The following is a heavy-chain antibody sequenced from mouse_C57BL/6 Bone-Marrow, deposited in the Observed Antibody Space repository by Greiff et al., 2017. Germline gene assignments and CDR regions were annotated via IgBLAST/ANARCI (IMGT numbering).Heavy chain of an antibody. CDR1: GYSITSGYS. CDR3: ARGFYYVSGVDY. J-gene: IGHJ2*01. D-gene: IGHD1-1*01. CDR2: ISYDGSN. V-gene: IGHV3-6*01. Sequence: DVHLVESGPGLVKPSQSLSLTCSVTGYSITSGYSWNWIRQFPGNKLEWMGYISYDGSNNYNPSLKNRISITRDTSKNQFFLKLNAVTTEDTATYYCARGFYYVSGVDYWGQGTTLTVSS.